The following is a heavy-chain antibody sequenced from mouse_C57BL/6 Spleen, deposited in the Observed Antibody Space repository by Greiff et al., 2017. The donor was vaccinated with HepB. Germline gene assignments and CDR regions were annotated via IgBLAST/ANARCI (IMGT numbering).Heavy chain of an antibody. CDR1: GFTFSDYG. CDR2: ISSGSSTI. CDR3: ARPGTVVAMDY. D-gene: IGHD1-1*01. Sequence: DVMLVESGGGLVKPGGSLKLSCAASGFTFSDYGMHWVRQAPEKGLEWVAYISSGSSTIYYADTVKGRFTISRDNAKNTLFLQMTSLRSEDTAMYYCARPGTVVAMDYWGQGTSVTVSS. V-gene: IGHV5-17*01. J-gene: IGHJ4*01.